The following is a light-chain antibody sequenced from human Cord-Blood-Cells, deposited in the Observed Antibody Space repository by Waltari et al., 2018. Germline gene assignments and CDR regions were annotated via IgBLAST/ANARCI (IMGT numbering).Light chain of an antibody. CDR3: SSYAGSNPMVV. J-gene: IGLJ2*01. V-gene: IGLV2-8*01. CDR2: EVS. Sequence: QSALTQPPSASGSPGQSVTISCTGTSSDVGGYNYVSWYQQHPGKAPNLMVYEVSNRPSGVPDRFSCSKSGNTASLTVSGLQAEDEADYYCSSYAGSNPMVVFGGGTKLTVL. CDR1: SSDVGGYNY.